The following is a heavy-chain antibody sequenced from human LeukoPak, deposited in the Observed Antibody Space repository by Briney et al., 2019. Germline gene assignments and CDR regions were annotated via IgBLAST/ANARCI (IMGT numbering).Heavy chain of an antibody. D-gene: IGHD3-22*01. Sequence: PSETLSLTCTVSGGSISSYYWSWIRQPPGKGLEWIGYIYYSGSTNYNPSLKSRVTISVDTSKNQFSLKLSSVTAADTAVYYCARDSYDSSGYYYKFDPWGQGTLVTVSS. J-gene: IGHJ5*02. V-gene: IGHV4-59*01. CDR1: GGSISSYY. CDR2: IYYSGST. CDR3: ARDSYDSSGYYYKFDP.